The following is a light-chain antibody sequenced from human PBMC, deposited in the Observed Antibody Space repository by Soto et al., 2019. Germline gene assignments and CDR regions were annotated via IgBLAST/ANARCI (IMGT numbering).Light chain of an antibody. CDR2: DVS. CDR1: SSDVGGYNY. Sequence: QSALTQPASVSGSPGQSITISCTGTSSDVGGYNYVSWYQQHPGKAPKLMIYDVSNRPSGVSNRFSGSKSGNTASLTISGLQAEDEADYYCCSYRSNSIYVFGTGTKVTVL. J-gene: IGLJ1*01. V-gene: IGLV2-14*01. CDR3: CSYRSNSIYV.